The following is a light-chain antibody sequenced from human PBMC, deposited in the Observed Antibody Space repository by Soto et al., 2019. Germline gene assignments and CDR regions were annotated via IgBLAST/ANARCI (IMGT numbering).Light chain of an antibody. Sequence: DIQMTQSPSSLSASVGDRVTITCRASQNILFYLTWYQQKPGKAPKLLIYAAYNLQSGVPSRFSGSGSGTDFTLTISSLQPEDFATYFCQQSYTTPVYSFGQGTKLEIK. CDR3: QQSYTTPVYS. J-gene: IGKJ2*01. V-gene: IGKV1-39*01. CDR1: QNILFY. CDR2: AAY.